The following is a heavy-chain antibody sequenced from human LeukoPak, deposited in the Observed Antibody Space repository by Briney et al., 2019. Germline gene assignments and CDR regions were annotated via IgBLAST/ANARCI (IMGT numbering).Heavy chain of an antibody. CDR1: GFTFSDYY. J-gene: IGHJ4*02. CDR3: AREGLTIFPNYYGLGYYFDY. V-gene: IGHV3-11*01. Sequence: PGGSLRLSCAASGFTFSDYYMSWIRQAPGKGLEWVSYISSSGSTIYYADSVKGRFTISRDNAKNSLYLQMNSLRAEDTAVYYCAREGLTIFPNYYGLGYYFDYWGQGTLVTVSS. D-gene: IGHD3-10*01. CDR2: ISSSGSTI.